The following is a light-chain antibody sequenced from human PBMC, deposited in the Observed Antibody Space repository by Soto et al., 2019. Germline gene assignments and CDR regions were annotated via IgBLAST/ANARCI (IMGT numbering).Light chain of an antibody. CDR3: QQYNNWLIT. Sequence: EIVMTQSPATLSVSPGDRATISCRASQSVSSNLAWYQQKPGQAPRLLIYGASTRATGIPARFSGSGSGTEFTLTISSLQSEDFAVYYCQQYNNWLITFGQGTLLEVK. CDR2: GAS. V-gene: IGKV3-15*01. CDR1: QSVSSN. J-gene: IGKJ5*01.